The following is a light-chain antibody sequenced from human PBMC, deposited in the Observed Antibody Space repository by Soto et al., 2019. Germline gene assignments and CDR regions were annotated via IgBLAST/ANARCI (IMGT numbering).Light chain of an antibody. CDR3: QQYGDSPPWT. CDR2: DIS. J-gene: IGKJ1*01. Sequence: DIQMTQSPSTLSASVGDRVTITCRASQSISDWLAWYQQKPGKAPKLLIYDISGLQSGVPSRFSGSGSGTDFTLTISRLEPEDFAVYYCQQYGDSPPWTFGQGTKVDIK. CDR1: QSISDW. V-gene: IGKV1-5*01.